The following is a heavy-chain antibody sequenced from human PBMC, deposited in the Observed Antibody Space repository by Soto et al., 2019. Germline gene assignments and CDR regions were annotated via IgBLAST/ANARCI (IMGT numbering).Heavy chain of an antibody. CDR2: INHSGST. Sequence: SETLSLTCAVYGGSFSGYYWSWIRQPPGKGLEWIGEINHSGSTNYNPSLKSRVTKSVDTSKNQFSLKLSSVTAADTAVYYCARGDDYDILTGYPTSDIWGQGTMVTVSS. V-gene: IGHV4-34*01. J-gene: IGHJ3*02. D-gene: IGHD3-9*01. CDR3: ARGDDYDILTGYPTSDI. CDR1: GGSFSGYY.